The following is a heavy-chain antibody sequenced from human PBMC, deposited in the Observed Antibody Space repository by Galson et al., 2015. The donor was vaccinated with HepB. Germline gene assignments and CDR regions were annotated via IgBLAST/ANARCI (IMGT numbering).Heavy chain of an antibody. Sequence: SLRLSCAASGFTFSSYAMSWVRQAPGKGLEWVSAISGSGGSTYYADSVKGRFTISRDNSKNTLYLQMNSLRAEDTAVYYCAKTQGGIVVVPAAIHYDYMDVWGKGTTVTVSS. J-gene: IGHJ6*03. CDR3: AKTQGGIVVVPAAIHYDYMDV. V-gene: IGHV3-23*01. CDR2: ISGSGGST. D-gene: IGHD2-2*02. CDR1: GFTFSSYA.